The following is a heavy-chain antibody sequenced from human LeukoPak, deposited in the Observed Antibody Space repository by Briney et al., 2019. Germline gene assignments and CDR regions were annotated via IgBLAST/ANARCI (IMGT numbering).Heavy chain of an antibody. CDR1: GGSISSGSYY. CDR3: ARLRVAEIDY. Sequence: SQTLSLTCTVSGGSISSGSYYWSWIRQPAGKGLEWIGRIYTSGSTNYNPSLKSRVTISVDTSKNQFSLKLSSVTAADTAVYYCARLRVAEIDYWGQGTLVTVSS. J-gene: IGHJ4*02. D-gene: IGHD2-15*01. CDR2: IYTSGST. V-gene: IGHV4-61*02.